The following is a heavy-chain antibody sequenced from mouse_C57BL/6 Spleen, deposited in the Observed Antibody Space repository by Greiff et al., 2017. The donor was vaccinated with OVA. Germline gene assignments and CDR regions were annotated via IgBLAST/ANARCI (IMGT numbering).Heavy chain of an antibody. V-gene: IGHV3-6*01. CDR3: ARDLPFYTTVGDWYFDV. CDR1: GYSITSGYY. CDR2: ISYDGSN. D-gene: IGHD1-1*01. J-gene: IGHJ1*03. Sequence: ESGPGLVKPSQSLSLTCSVTGYSITSGYYWNWIRQFPGNKLEWMGYISYDGSNNYNPSLKNRISITRDTSKNQFFLKLNSVTTEDTATYYCARDLPFYTTVGDWYFDVWGTGTTVTVSS.